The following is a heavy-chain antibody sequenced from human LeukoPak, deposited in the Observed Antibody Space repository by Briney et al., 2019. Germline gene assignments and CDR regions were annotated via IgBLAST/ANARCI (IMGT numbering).Heavy chain of an antibody. CDR3: ARVHYDFWSGYYTSEYFQH. J-gene: IGHJ1*01. CDR1: RYTFTGYY. D-gene: IGHD3-3*01. Sequence: GASVKVSCKASRYTFTGYYMHWVRQAPGQGLEWMGRINPNSGGTNYAQKFQGRVTMTRDTSISTAYMELSRLRSDDTAVYYCARVHYDFWSGYYTSEYFQHWGQGTLVTVSS. V-gene: IGHV1-2*06. CDR2: INPNSGGT.